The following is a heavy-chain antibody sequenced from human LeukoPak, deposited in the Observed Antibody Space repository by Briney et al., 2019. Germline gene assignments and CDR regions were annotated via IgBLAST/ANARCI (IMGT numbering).Heavy chain of an antibody. J-gene: IGHJ4*02. CDR2: ISSSSSYI. Sequence: GGSLRLSSAASGFTFSSYSMNWVRQAPGKALYWVSSISSSSSYIYYADSVKGRFTISRDNAKNSLYLQMNSLRAEDTAVYYCARRVAGLFDYWGQGTLVTVSS. CDR1: GFTFSSYS. D-gene: IGHD6-19*01. V-gene: IGHV3-21*01. CDR3: ARRVAGLFDY.